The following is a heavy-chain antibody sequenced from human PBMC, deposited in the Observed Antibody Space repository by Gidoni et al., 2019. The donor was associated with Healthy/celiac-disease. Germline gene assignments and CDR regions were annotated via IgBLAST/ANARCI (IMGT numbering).Heavy chain of an antibody. CDR2: IESCVST. D-gene: IGHD5-12*01. CDR3: AREWNFDY. CDR1: GFTGSSNY. J-gene: IGHJ4*02. V-gene: IGHV3-53*01. Sequence: EVQLVESGGGLMQPGGSLRLSCAASGFTGSSNYMSWVRQAQGKRLGWVAVIESCVSTCFAVSVEDRFTISRDNSKNTLYLQMNSLRAEDTAVYYCAREWNFDYWGQGTLVTVSS.